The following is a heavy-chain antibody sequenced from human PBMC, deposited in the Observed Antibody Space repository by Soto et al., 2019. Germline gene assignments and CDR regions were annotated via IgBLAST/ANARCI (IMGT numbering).Heavy chain of an antibody. CDR1: GYIFTNYA. CDR2: INAANGNT. Sequence: ASVKVSCKASGYIFTNYAMHWVRQAPGQRLEWMGWINAANGNTKYSQKFQGRVTITADESTSTGNMELSSLRSEDTAVYYCASHYDSSGYYYRGLDYWGQGTLVTVSS. D-gene: IGHD3-22*01. CDR3: ASHYDSSGYYYRGLDY. J-gene: IGHJ4*02. V-gene: IGHV1-3*01.